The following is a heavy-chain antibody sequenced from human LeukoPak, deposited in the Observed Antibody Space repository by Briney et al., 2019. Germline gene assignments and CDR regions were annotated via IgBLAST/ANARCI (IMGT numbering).Heavy chain of an antibody. J-gene: IGHJ4*02. Sequence: GGSLRLSCAASGFTFSSYSMNWVRQAPGKGLEWVSYISSSSSTIYYADSVKGRFTISRDNAKNSLYLQMNSLRAEDTAVYYCAAEAPDYYDSSGYWDYWGQGTLVTVSS. V-gene: IGHV3-48*01. D-gene: IGHD3-22*01. CDR3: AAEAPDYYDSSGYWDY. CDR2: ISSSSSTI. CDR1: GFTFSSYS.